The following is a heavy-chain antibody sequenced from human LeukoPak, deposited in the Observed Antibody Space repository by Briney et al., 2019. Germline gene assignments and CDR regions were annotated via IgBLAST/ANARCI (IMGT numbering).Heavy chain of an antibody. CDR3: ARGGDTAMVISYFDY. CDR1: GGSISSYY. CDR2: MYYSGRT. Sequence: AETLSLTCTVSGGSISSYYWSWMRQPPGKGLEWTGYMYYSGRTNYNPSLKSRVTISVETSKNQFSLKLSSVTAADTAVYYCARGGDTAMVISYFDYWGQGTLVTVFS. V-gene: IGHV4-59*01. D-gene: IGHD5-18*01. J-gene: IGHJ4*02.